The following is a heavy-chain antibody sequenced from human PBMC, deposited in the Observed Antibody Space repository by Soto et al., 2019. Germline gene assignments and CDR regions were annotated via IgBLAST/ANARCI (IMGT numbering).Heavy chain of an antibody. V-gene: IGHV4-34*01. D-gene: IGHD2-21*02. CDR2: INHSGST. J-gene: IGHJ4*02. CDR3: ARVEVAYCGGDCYSSFDY. CDR1: GGSFSGYY. Sequence: SETLSLTCAVYGGSFSGYYWSWIRQPPGRGLEWIGEINHSGSTNYNPSLKSRVTISVDTSKNQFSLKLSSVTAADTAVYYCARVEVAYCGGDCYSSFDYWGQGTLVTVSS.